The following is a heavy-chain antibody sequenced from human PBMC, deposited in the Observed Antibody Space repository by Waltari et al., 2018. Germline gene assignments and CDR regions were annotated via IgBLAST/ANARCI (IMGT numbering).Heavy chain of an antibody. CDR2: IYYRWST. D-gene: IGHD3-22*01. V-gene: IGHV4-30-4*01. J-gene: IGHJ4*02. Sequence: QVQLQESGPGLVKPSQTLSLTCTVSGGSISSGDYYWSWIRQPPGKGLEWIGYIYYRWSTYYNPSLKSRVTISVDTSKNQFSLKLSSVTAADTAVYYCARDTYYYDSSGYRLLDYWGQGTLVTVSS. CDR1: GGSISSGDYY. CDR3: ARDTYYYDSSGYRLLDY.